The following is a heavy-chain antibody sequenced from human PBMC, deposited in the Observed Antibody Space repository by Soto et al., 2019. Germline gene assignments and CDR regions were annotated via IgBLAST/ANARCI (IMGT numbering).Heavy chain of an antibody. Sequence: EVQLLESGGGLVQPGGSLRLSCAASGFTFNNFAMSWVRQAPGKGLEWVSSISDGGGSTYYGDSVKGRFTISRDNSKNTLYLQMNSLRVEDTAVYYCARCPGAKCARNTIFGVVGEGFDYWGQGTLVTVSS. J-gene: IGHJ4*02. D-gene: IGHD3-3*01. CDR3: ARCPGAKCARNTIFGVVGEGFDY. CDR2: ISDGGGST. V-gene: IGHV3-23*01. CDR1: GFTFNNFA.